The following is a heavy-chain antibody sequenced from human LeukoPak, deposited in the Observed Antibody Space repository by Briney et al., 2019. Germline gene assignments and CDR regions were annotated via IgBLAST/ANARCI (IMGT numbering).Heavy chain of an antibody. CDR3: ATHYDVLTGYAAAAFDI. D-gene: IGHD3-9*01. Sequence: SETLSLTCTVSGGSISPYYWSWIRQPPGKVLEWIGYIYYSGTTHYNPSLESRVTMSVDTSKNQFSLKLSSVTAADTAVYYCATHYDVLTGYAAAAFDIWGQGTMVTVSS. V-gene: IGHV4-59*08. J-gene: IGHJ3*02. CDR1: GGSISPYY. CDR2: IYYSGTT.